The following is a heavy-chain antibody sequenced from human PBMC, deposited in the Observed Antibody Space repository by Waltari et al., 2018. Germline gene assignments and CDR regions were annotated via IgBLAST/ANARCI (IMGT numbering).Heavy chain of an antibody. Sequence: EVQLLESGGGLVQPGGSLRLSCAASGFTFSSYAMSWVRQAPGKGLEWVSAISGRGGSTYYADSVKGRFTISRDNSKNTLYLQMNSLRAEDTAVYYCAKALEWFKIRSQFDYWGQGTLVTVSS. CDR2: ISGRGGST. CDR3: AKALEWFKIRSQFDY. J-gene: IGHJ4*02. V-gene: IGHV3-23*01. D-gene: IGHD3-3*01. CDR1: GFTFSSYA.